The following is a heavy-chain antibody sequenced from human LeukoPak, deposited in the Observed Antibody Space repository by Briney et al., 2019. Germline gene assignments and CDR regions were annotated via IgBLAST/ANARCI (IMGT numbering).Heavy chain of an antibody. CDR2: IYHSGST. D-gene: IGHD3-10*01. J-gene: IGHJ6*02. V-gene: IGHV4-4*02. CDR1: GGSISSSNW. Sequence: PSETLSLTCAVSGGSISSSNWWSWVRQPPGKGLEWIGEIYHSGSTNYNPSLKSRVTISVDKSKNQFSLKLSSVTAADTAVYYCARVIRGGSEVLAWYYGMDVWGQGTTVTVSS. CDR3: ARVIRGGSEVLAWYYGMDV.